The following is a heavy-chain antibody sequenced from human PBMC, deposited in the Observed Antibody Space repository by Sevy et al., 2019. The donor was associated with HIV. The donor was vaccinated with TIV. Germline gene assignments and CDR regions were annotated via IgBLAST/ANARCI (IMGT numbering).Heavy chain of an antibody. D-gene: IGHD3-10*01. Sequence: ASVKVSCKASGYTFSGYYIHWVRQAPGQGLEWMGWINPNSGATNYAQKFQGRVTMTRDTSIGTAYMELSSLRSDDAAVYYCATEGLMMARGIIISPSDAFDIWGQGTMVTVSS. CDR1: GYTFSGYY. CDR2: INPNSGAT. V-gene: IGHV1-2*02. J-gene: IGHJ3*02. CDR3: ATEGLMMARGIIISPSDAFDI.